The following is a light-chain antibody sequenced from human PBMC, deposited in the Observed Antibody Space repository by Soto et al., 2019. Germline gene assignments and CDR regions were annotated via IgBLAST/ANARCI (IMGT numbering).Light chain of an antibody. CDR1: SSNVGSNY. CDR2: RNN. J-gene: IGLJ1*01. V-gene: IGLV1-47*01. Sequence: SVLTQPPSASGTPGQRVTITCSGSSSNVGSNYVYWYQQLPGTAPKLLIYRNNQRPSRVPDRFSGSKSGTSASLAISGLRSEDEADYYCAAWDDSLSGPSYVFGTGTKVTVL. CDR3: AAWDDSLSGPSYV.